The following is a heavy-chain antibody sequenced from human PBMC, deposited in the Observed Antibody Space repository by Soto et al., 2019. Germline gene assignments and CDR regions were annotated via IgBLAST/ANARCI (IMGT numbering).Heavy chain of an antibody. V-gene: IGHV3-72*01. J-gene: IGHJ4*02. D-gene: IGHD1-26*01. Sequence: PGGSLRLSCAASGFTFSDLYMDWVRQAPGKGLEWLARSRNKGNSYTTEYAASVKGRFTISRDDSKNSLYLQMNSLKTEDTAVYYCARSSGNYRHFDYWGQGTLVTVSS. CDR3: ARSSGNYRHFDY. CDR2: SRNKGNSYTT. CDR1: GFTFSDLY.